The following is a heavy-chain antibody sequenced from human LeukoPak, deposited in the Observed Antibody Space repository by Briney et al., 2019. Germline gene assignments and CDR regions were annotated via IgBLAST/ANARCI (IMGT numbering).Heavy chain of an antibody. CDR2: MNPNSGNT. CDR1: GYTFTSYD. Sequence: ASVKVSCKASGYTFTSYDINWVRQATGQGLEWMGWMNPNSGNTGYAQKFQGRVTMTRNTSISTAYMELSSLRSEDTAVYYWARGGVLLWFGELIYWGQGTLVTVSS. V-gene: IGHV1-8*01. CDR3: ARGGVLLWFGELIY. J-gene: IGHJ4*02. D-gene: IGHD3-10*01.